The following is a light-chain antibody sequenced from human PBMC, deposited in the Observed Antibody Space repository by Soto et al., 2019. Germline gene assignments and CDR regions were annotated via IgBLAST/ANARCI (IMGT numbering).Light chain of an antibody. CDR2: NNS. J-gene: IGLJ2*01. Sequence: QAVVTQPPSASETPGQRVTISCSGSSSNVGSQVVQWFQHLPGTAPKLLIQNNSERPSGVPDRFSGSKSGTSASLAISGLQSEDEGDYYCATWDDSLDGPVFGGGTKLTV. CDR1: SSNVGSQV. V-gene: IGLV1-44*01. CDR3: ATWDDSLDGPV.